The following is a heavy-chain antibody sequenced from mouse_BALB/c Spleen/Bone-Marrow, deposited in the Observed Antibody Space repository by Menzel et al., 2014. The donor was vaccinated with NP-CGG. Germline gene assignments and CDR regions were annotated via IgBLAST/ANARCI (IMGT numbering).Heavy chain of an antibody. D-gene: IGHD2-3*01. J-gene: IGHJ3*01. V-gene: IGHV4-1*02. CDR1: GFDFSRFW. Sequence: EVKLLESGGGLVQPGGSLKLSCAASGFDFSRFWMGWVRQAPGKGLEWIGEINPDSSTINYTPSLKDRFIISRDNAKNTLYLQMSKVRSEDTALYYCARLGYFGGFAYWGQGTLVTVSA. CDR2: INPDSSTI. CDR3: ARLGYFGGFAY.